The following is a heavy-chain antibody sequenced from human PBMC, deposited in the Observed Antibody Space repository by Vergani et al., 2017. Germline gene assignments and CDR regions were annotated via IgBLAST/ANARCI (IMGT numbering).Heavy chain of an antibody. J-gene: IGHJ2*01. V-gene: IGHV3-30*18. CDR1: GFTFSSYG. CDR2: ISYDGSNK. D-gene: IGHD5-18*01. CDR3: AKDLLTSAMVYWYFDL. Sequence: QVQLVESGGGVVQPGRSLRLSCAASGFTFSSYGMHWVRQAPGKGLEWVAVISYDGSNKYYADSVKGRFTISRDNSKNTLYLQMNRLRAEDTAVYYCAKDLLTSAMVYWYFDLWGRGTLVTVSS.